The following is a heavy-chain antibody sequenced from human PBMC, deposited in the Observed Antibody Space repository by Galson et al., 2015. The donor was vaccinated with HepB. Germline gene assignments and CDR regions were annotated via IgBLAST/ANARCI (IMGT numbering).Heavy chain of an antibody. V-gene: IGHV3-15*01. Sequence: SLRLSCAASGFAFANAWMAWVRQAPGEGLEWLGRIKSRADGGTTIDAAIVKDRFIISRDDSEDTPYLQMNSLKIEDTAVYFCARDLNCWGQGTLVPVSS. CDR3: ARDLNC. CDR1: GFAFANAW. CDR2: IKSRADGGTT. J-gene: IGHJ4*02.